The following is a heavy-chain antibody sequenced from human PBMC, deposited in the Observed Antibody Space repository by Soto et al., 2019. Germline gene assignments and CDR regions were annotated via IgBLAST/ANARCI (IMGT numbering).Heavy chain of an antibody. CDR1: GFTFSSYA. J-gene: IGHJ4*02. V-gene: IGHV3-23*01. D-gene: IGHD2-21*01. Sequence: GGSLRLSCAASGFTFSSYAMSWVRQAPGKGLEWDSAISGSGGSTYYADSVKGRFTISRDNSKNTLYLQMYSLRAEDTAVYYCAKNQRRVNPNDYWGQGTLVTVSS. CDR2: ISGSGGST. CDR3: AKNQRRVNPNDY.